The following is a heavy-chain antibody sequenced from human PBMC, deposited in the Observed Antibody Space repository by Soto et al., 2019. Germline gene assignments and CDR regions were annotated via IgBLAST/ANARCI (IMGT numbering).Heavy chain of an antibody. V-gene: IGHV3-23*01. CDR3: AKGGGDSLRYGMDV. CDR2: ISGSGGSI. CDR1: GYIFISSA. J-gene: IGHJ6*02. Sequence: EVQLLDSGGGLVKPGGALRLSCSASGYIFISSAMNWVRQAPGKGLEWVSAISGSGGSIYYADSVKGRFTISRDNSKTTLYLQMDSLRAEDTAVYYCAKGGGDSLRYGMDVWGQGTTVTVSS. D-gene: IGHD2-21*02.